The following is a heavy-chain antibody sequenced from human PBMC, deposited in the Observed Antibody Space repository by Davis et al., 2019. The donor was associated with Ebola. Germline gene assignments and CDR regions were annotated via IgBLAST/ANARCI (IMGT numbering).Heavy chain of an antibody. CDR3: ARHLRENRIPSPWFDL. CDR1: GGSINNYY. Sequence: MPSETLSLTCTVSGGSINNYYWNWIRQPPGRGLEWIGYVYSSGSTNRNPSLKSRVSISVDTSKNQLSLKLTSVTAADTAVYYCARHLRENRIPSPWFDLWGQGTLVTVSS. CDR2: VYSSGST. D-gene: IGHD2/OR15-2a*01. J-gene: IGHJ5*02. V-gene: IGHV4-59*08.